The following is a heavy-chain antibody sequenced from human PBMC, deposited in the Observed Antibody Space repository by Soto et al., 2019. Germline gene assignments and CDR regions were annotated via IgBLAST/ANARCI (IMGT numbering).Heavy chain of an antibody. J-gene: IGHJ4*02. CDR3: ARRKVSIDYGDYFDY. V-gene: IGHV4-30-4*01. CDR1: GGSISSGDYS. D-gene: IGHD4-17*01. Sequence: PSETLSLTCTVSGGSISSGDYSWSWVRQCPGKGLEWIGHFYNSGITYYNPSLKSRVVLSLDTSRNQFSLRVNSLTAADRAVYFCARRKVSIDYGDYFDYWGQGTLVAVST. CDR2: FYNSGIT.